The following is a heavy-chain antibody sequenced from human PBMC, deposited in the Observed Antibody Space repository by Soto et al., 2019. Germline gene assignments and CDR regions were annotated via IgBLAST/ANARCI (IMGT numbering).Heavy chain of an antibody. Sequence: PGGSLRLSCAASGFTFSSYSMNCVRQAPGKGLEWVSSISSSSSYIYYADSVKGRFTISRDNAKNSLYLQMNSLRAEDTAVYYCARASYQLLFPDGSAQHWGQGTLVTVSS. J-gene: IGHJ1*01. CDR3: ARASYQLLFPDGSAQH. CDR2: ISSSSSYI. V-gene: IGHV3-21*01. CDR1: GFTFSSYS. D-gene: IGHD2-2*01.